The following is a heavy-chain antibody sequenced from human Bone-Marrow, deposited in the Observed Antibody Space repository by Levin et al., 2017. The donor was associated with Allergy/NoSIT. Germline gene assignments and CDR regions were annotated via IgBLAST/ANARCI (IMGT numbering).Heavy chain of an antibody. CDR2: INPNSGGT. CDR3: ASRGMATIKGAENFDY. J-gene: IGHJ4*02. V-gene: IGHV1-2*02. CDR1: GYSFTGYY. D-gene: IGHD5-24*01. Sequence: ASVKVSCKASGYSFTGYYMHWVRQAPGQGLEWMGWINPNSGGTNYAQKFQGRVTMTRDTSISTAYMELSRLRSDDTAVYYCASRGMATIKGAENFDYWGQGTLVTVSS.